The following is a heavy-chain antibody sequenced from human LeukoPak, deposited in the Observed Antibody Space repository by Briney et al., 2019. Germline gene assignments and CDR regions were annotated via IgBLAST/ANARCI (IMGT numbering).Heavy chain of an antibody. Sequence: PGGSLRLSCAASGFTSSSYEMNWVRQAPGKGLEWVSYISSSGSTIYYADSVKGRFTISRDNAKNSLYLQMNSLRAEDTAVYYCARDQKVGEPSGFDYWGQGTLVTVSS. J-gene: IGHJ4*02. CDR2: ISSSGSTI. CDR1: GFTSSSYE. V-gene: IGHV3-48*03. CDR3: ARDQKVGEPSGFDY. D-gene: IGHD1-26*01.